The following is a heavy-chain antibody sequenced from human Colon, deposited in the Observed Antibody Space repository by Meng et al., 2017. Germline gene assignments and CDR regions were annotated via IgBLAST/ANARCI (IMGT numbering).Heavy chain of an antibody. V-gene: IGHV3-30*04. CDR2: ITDNVNWM. Sequence: GESLKISCEASGFTFSNYAFHWVRQAPGKGLEWVAVITDNVNWMSYSDSVKGRFTISRDNSKKTLYLQMNSMRPEDTAVYYCARESERTGYHNPDYWGQGSLVTVSS. CDR3: ARESERTGYHNPDY. J-gene: IGHJ4*02. D-gene: IGHD3-9*01. CDR1: GFTFSNYA.